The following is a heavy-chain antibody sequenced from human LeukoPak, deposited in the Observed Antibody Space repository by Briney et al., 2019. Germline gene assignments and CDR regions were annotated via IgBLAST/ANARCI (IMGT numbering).Heavy chain of an antibody. V-gene: IGHV4-38-2*02. Sequence: KSSETLSLTCTVSDSSITSTYYWAWFRQPPGKGLEWIATVFRLQTVRTFNNPSLGSRVTMSLDPSHNQFSLNLTSVTAADTALHFYARVLHAPYLIDSWGQGTLVTVSS. CDR1: DSSITSTYY. CDR3: ARVLHAPYLIDS. CDR2: VFRLQTVRT. J-gene: IGHJ4*02. D-gene: IGHD2-8*01.